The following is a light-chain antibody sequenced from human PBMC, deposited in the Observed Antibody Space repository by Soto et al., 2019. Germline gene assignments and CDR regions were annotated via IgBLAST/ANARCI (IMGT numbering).Light chain of an antibody. CDR2: AAS. CDR1: QGISSY. Sequence: AIRMTQSPSSFSASTVDRVTITCRASQGISSYLAWYQQKPGKAPELLIYAASTLQSGVPSRFSGSGSGTDFTLTISCLQSEDFATYYCQQYYSFPITFGQGTRLEIK. J-gene: IGKJ5*01. V-gene: IGKV1-8*01. CDR3: QQYYSFPIT.